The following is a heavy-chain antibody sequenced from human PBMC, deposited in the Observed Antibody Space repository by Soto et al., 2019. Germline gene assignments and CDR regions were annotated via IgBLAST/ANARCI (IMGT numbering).Heavy chain of an antibody. V-gene: IGHV4-4*02. D-gene: IGHD2-2*01. CDR1: GGSISSNKW. Sequence: LSETLSLTCAVYGGSISSNKWWSWVRQPPGKGLEWIGEIYHSGSTNYNPSLKGRVTISLDKSKNQFSLKLTSVTAAESAVYYCARDDPIVVVPTSLGAMDVWGQGNTVTVS. CDR3: ARDDPIVVVPTSLGAMDV. CDR2: IYHSGST. J-gene: IGHJ6*02.